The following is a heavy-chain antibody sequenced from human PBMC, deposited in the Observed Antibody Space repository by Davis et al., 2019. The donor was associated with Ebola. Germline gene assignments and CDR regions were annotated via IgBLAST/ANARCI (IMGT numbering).Heavy chain of an antibody. D-gene: IGHD6-13*01. Sequence: HSQTLSLTCAISGDSVSSNSAAWNWIRQSPSRGLEWLGRTYYRSKWYNDYAVSVKSRITINPDTSKNQFSLQLNSVTPEDTAVYYCARGLAYSSSWYLNYWGQGTLVTVSS. V-gene: IGHV6-1*01. CDR3: ARGLAYSSSWYLNY. CDR1: GDSVSSNSAA. CDR2: TYYRSKWYN. J-gene: IGHJ4*02.